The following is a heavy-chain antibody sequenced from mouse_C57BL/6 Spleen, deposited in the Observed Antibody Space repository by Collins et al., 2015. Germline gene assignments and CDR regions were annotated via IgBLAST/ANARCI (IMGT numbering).Heavy chain of an antibody. CDR3: ARSYDGYRGFDY. CDR2: IDPSDSET. Sequence: QVQLQQPGAELVRPGSSVKLSCKASGYTFTSYWMHWVKQRPIQGLEWIGNIDPSDSETHYNQKFKDKATLTVDKSSSTAYMQLSSLTSEDSAVYYCARSYDGYRGFDYWGTGTTVTVSS. D-gene: IGHD2-3*01. V-gene: IGHV1-52*01. CDR1: GYTFTSYW. J-gene: IGHJ1*03.